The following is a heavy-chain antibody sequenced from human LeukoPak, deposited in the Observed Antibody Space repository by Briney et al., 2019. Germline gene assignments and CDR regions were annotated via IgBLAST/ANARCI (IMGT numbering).Heavy chain of an antibody. CDR1: GFAFSSYS. J-gene: IGHJ4*02. CDR2: ISSSSSYI. V-gene: IGHV3-21*01. D-gene: IGHD6-13*01. Sequence: GGSLRLSCAASGFAFSSYSMNWVRQAPGKGLEWVSSISSSSSYIYYADSVKGRFTISRDNAKNSLYLQMNSLRAEDTAVYYCARGIAAVYDYWGQGTLVTVSS. CDR3: ARGIAAVYDY.